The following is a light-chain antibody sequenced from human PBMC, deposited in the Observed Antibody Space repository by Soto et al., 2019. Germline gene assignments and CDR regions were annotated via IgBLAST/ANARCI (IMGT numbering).Light chain of an antibody. CDR2: GAS. V-gene: IGKV3-11*01. Sequence: EIVLTQSPATLSLSPGERATLACRASQSVSSYLAWYQQRPGQAPRHLIYGASNRATGIPARFSGSGSGTDFTLTISSLEAEDFAVYYCQQRTDWPITFGQGTRLEIK. CDR1: QSVSSY. CDR3: QQRTDWPIT. J-gene: IGKJ5*01.